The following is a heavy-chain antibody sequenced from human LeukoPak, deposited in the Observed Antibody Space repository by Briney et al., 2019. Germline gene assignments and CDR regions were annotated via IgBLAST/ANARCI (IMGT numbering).Heavy chain of an antibody. D-gene: IGHD3-3*01. V-gene: IGHV3-48*03. CDR3: AKDTYYDFWSDY. J-gene: IGHJ4*02. CDR1: GFTFSSYE. Sequence: GGSLRLSCAASGFTFSSYEMNWVRQAPGKGLEWVSYISSSGSTIYYADSVKGRFTISRDNSKNTLYLQMNSLRAEDTAVYYCAKDTYYDFWSDYWGQGTLVTVSS. CDR2: ISSSGSTI.